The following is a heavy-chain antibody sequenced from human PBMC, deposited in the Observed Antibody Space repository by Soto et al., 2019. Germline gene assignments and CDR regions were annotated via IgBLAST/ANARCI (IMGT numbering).Heavy chain of an antibody. D-gene: IGHD3-3*01. J-gene: IGHJ6*02. V-gene: IGHV1-2*02. Sequence: ASVKVSCKASGYTFTGYYMHWVRQAPGQGLEWMGWINPNSGGTNYAQKFQGRVTMTRDTSISTAYMELSRLRSDDTAVYYCARVYYDFWSGYGMDVWGQGATVTVS. CDR3: ARVYYDFWSGYGMDV. CDR2: INPNSGGT. CDR1: GYTFTGYY.